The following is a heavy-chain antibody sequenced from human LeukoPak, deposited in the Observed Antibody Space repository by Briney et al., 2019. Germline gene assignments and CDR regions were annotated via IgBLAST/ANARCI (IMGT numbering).Heavy chain of an antibody. Sequence: PGGSLRLSCAASGFIFDDYAMYWVRQAPGKGLEWVSLIRWDGGRAYYADSVKGRFTVSRDNDKNSLYLQMNSLRPEDTAFYYCAKGGQRDSRGQGTLVTVSS. CDR2: IRWDGGRA. V-gene: IGHV3-43D*03. CDR3: AKGGQRDS. J-gene: IGHJ4*02. CDR1: GFIFDDYA.